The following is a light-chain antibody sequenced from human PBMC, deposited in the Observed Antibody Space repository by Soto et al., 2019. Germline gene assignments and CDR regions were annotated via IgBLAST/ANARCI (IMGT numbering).Light chain of an antibody. J-gene: IGLJ2*01. CDR2: DVT. V-gene: IGLV2-14*03. CDR3: SSYTVTNTLVL. Sequence: QSALTQPASVSGSPGQSITISCTGTSSDVGGHDHVSWYQQHPGKAPKLMIYDVTYRPSGVSSRFSGSKSGHTASLTISGLQAEDEANYSCSSYTVTNTLVLFGAGTKLTVL. CDR1: SSDVGGHDH.